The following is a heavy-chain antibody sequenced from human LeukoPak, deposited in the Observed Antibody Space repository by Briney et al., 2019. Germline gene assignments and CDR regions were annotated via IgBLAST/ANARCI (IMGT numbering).Heavy chain of an antibody. CDR2: INSDGSST. D-gene: IGHD2-2*01. J-gene: IGHJ4*02. CDR1: GFTFSSYW. CDR3: ASLGYCSRTSCPDY. Sequence: PGGSLRLSCAASGFTFSSYWMHWVRQAPGKGLVWVSRINSDGSSTSYADSVKGRFTISRDNAKNTLYLQRNSLRAEDTAVYYCASLGYCSRTSCPDYWGQGTLVTDSS. V-gene: IGHV3-74*01.